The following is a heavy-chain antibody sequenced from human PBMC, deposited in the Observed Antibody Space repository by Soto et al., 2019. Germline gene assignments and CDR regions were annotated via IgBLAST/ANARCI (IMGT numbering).Heavy chain of an antibody. CDR2: ISGSGTTI. V-gene: IGHV3-11*01. J-gene: IGHJ3*02. Sequence: QAQVVESGGGLVKPGGSLRLSCATSGINFSDHFMAWIRLSPGKGLEWIAYISGSGTTIYYADSVRGRFTISRDNANHSLYLEKKRLRGEDTAVYYCAKDGRYKAPYDGFDTWGQGTMGTVSS. CDR3: AKDGRYKAPYDGFDT. CDR1: GINFSDHF. D-gene: IGHD1-26*01.